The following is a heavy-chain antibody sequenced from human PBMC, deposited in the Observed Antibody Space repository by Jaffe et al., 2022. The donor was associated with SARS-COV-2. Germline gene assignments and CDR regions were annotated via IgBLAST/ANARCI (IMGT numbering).Heavy chain of an antibody. CDR1: GFTFSSYG. D-gene: IGHD6-13*01. CDR3: AKEGYTSSHGHQYYFDY. V-gene: IGHV3-30*18. CDR2: ISYDGSNK. Sequence: QVQLVESGGGVVQPGRSLRLSCAASGFTFSSYGMHWVRQAPGKGLEWVAVISYDGSNKYYADSVKGRFTISRDNSKNTLYLQMNSLRAEDTAVYYCAKEGYTSSHGHQYYFDYWGQGTLVTVSS. J-gene: IGHJ4*02.